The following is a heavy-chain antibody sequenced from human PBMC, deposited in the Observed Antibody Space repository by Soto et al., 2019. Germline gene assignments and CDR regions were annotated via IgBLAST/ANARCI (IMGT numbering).Heavy chain of an antibody. Sequence: QVQLVQSGAEVKKPGSSVKVSCKASGGTFSSYAISWVRQAPGQGLEWMGGIIPIFGTANYAQKFQGRVTITADEPKSTAYMALRSQRSEDQAVYYCARGRYYYGSGSSPWGYYYGMDVWGQGRTVTVSS. CDR2: IIPIFGTA. CDR3: ARGRYYYGSGSSPWGYYYGMDV. D-gene: IGHD3-10*01. V-gene: IGHV1-69*12. J-gene: IGHJ6*02. CDR1: GGTFSSYA.